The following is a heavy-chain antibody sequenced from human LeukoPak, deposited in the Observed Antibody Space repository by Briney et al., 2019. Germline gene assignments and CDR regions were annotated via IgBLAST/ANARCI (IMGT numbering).Heavy chain of an antibody. CDR3: ARGPSLDY. V-gene: IGHV4-34*01. Sequence: SETLSLTCAVYGGSFSGYYWSWIRQPPGKGLEWIGEINHSGSTNYNPSLKSRVTISVDTSENQFSLRLSSVTAADTAVYYCARGPSLDYWGQGILVTVSS. CDR2: INHSGST. J-gene: IGHJ4*02. CDR1: GGSFSGYY.